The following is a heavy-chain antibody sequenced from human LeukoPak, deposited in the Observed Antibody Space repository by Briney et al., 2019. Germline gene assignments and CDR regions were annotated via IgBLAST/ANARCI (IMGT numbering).Heavy chain of an antibody. CDR3: VRDETLWTLDW. CDR1: GFTFSGHW. D-gene: IGHD1-1*01. CDR2: INEDGTDS. Sequence: GGSLRLSCTASGFTFSGHWIHWVRQAPGMGLVWVSRINEDGTDSMYAESVKGRFTISRDNARNTVHLQMNSLRAEDTAVYHCVRDETLWTLDWWGQGTLVTVSS. J-gene: IGHJ4*02. V-gene: IGHV3-74*03.